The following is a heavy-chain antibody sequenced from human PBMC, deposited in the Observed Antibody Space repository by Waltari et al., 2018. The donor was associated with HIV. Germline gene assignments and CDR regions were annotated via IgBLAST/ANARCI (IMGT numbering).Heavy chain of an antibody. D-gene: IGHD2-2*02. CDR2: IKQDGSEK. CDR1: GFTFSTFW. J-gene: IGHJ6*02. Sequence: EVQLVESGGGLVQPGGSLSLSCAASGFTFSTFWMSWVRQAPGKGLEWLANIKQDGSEKYYGDSVKGRFTISRDNAKNSLYLQMNSLRAEDTAVYYCASPSIRAGMDVWGQGTTVTVSS. CDR3: ASPSIRAGMDV. V-gene: IGHV3-7*01.